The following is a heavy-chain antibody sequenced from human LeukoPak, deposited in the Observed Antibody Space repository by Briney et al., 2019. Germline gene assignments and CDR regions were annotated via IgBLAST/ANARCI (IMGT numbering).Heavy chain of an antibody. CDR3: AVGSHTQLGY. D-gene: IGHD1-26*01. V-gene: IGHV3-30*03. Sequence: GGSLRLSCATSGFTFSSYGMHWVRQAPGKGLEWVAVISYDGSNKYYADSVKGRFTISRDNSKNTLYLQMNSLRAEDTAVYYCAVGSHTQLGYWGQGTLVTVSS. CDR1: GFTFSSYG. J-gene: IGHJ4*02. CDR2: ISYDGSNK.